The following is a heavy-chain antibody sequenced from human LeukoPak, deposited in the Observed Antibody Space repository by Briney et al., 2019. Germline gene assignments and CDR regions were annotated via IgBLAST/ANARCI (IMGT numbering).Heavy chain of an antibody. D-gene: IGHD2-21*01. CDR1: GFTLSAFA. Sequence: PGGSLRLSCTASGFTLSAFAMSWVRQAPGKGLERVSGSTGSVEYYASSVKGRFTISRDDSKNTLYLQMNSLGAEDTATYYCARGSDLASYNELEYWGQGTLVTVSS. V-gene: IGHV3-23*01. J-gene: IGHJ4*02. CDR3: ARGSDLASYNELEY. CDR2: STGSVE.